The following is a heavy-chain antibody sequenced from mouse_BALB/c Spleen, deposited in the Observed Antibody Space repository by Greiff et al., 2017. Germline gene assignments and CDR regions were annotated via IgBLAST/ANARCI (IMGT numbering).Heavy chain of an antibody. D-gene: IGHD2-1*01. CDR2: ISYDGSN. V-gene: IGHV3-6*02. CDR3: ASYGNYYFDY. J-gene: IGHJ2*01. CDR1: GYSITSGYY. Sequence: EVQLQQSGPGLVKPSQSLSLTCSVTGYSITSGYYWNWIRQFPGNKLEWMGYISYDGSNNYNPSLKNRISITRDTSKNQFFLKLNSVTTEDTATYYCASYGNYYFDYWGQGTTLTVSS.